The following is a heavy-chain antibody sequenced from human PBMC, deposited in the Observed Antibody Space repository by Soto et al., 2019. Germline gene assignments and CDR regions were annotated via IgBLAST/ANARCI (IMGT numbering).Heavy chain of an antibody. V-gene: IGHV4-59*01. J-gene: IGHJ3*02. CDR1: GGTISSYY. Sequence: SETLSLTCPVSGGTISSYYWSWIRQPPGKGLEWIGYIYYSGSTNYNPSLKSRVTISVDTSKNQFSLKLSSVTAADTAVYYCARDGSEHTKGWRAFDIWGQGTMVTVSS. D-gene: IGHD2-15*01. CDR3: ARDGSEHTKGWRAFDI. CDR2: IYYSGST.